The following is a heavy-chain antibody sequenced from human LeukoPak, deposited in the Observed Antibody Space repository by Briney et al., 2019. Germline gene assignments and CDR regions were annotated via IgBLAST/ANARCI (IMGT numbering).Heavy chain of an antibody. CDR1: GFTFSSYA. CDR2: ISGSGGST. V-gene: IGHV3-23*01. CDR3: AKGLLPMVRGTEDYFDY. D-gene: IGHD3-10*01. Sequence: GGSLRLSCAASGFTFSSYAMSWVRQAPGKGLEWVSAISGSGGSTYYADSVKGRFTISRDNSKNTLYLQMNSLRAEDTAVYYCAKGLLPMVRGTEDYFDYWGQGTLVTVSS. J-gene: IGHJ4*02.